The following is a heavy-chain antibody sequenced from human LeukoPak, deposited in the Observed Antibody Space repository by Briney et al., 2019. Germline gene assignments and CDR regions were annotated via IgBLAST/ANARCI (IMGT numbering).Heavy chain of an antibody. V-gene: IGHV3-7*03. J-gene: IGHJ6*02. CDR3: ARGGGLDV. D-gene: IGHD3-16*01. CDR1: GFTVSSNY. Sequence: GGSLRLSCEASGFTVSSNYMSWVRQAPGKGLEWVASINHNGNVNYYVDSVKGRFTISRDNAKNSLYLQMSNLRAEDTAVYFCARGGGLDVWGQGATVTVPS. CDR2: INHNGNVN.